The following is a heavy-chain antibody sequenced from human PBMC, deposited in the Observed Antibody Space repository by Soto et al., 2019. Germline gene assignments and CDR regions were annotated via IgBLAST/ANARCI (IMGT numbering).Heavy chain of an antibody. Sequence: EVQLVESGGGLVQPGGSLRLSCAASGFTFSSYEMNWVRQAPGKGLEWVSYISSSGSAIYYADDVKGRFTSTRDNAKNPLYLHMNSLRAEDTAVYYCARGGWLVGVRYYFDYWGQGTLVTVSS. V-gene: IGHV3-48*03. CDR3: ARGGWLVGVRYYFDY. CDR2: ISSSGSAI. CDR1: GFTFSSYE. D-gene: IGHD6-19*01. J-gene: IGHJ4*02.